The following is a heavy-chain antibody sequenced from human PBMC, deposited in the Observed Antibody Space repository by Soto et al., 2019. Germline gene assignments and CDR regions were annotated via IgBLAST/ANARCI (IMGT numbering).Heavy chain of an antibody. CDR2: IYYSGST. CDR3: ARDLYSYAPDAFDI. V-gene: IGHV4-31*03. CDR1: GGSISSGGYY. J-gene: IGHJ3*02. D-gene: IGHD5-18*01. Sequence: QVQLQESGPGLVKPSQTLSLTCTVSGGSISSGGYYWSWIRQHPGKGLEWIGYIYYSGSTYYNPSLKSRVTISVDTSKIHVALKLSSVTAADTAVYYCARDLYSYAPDAFDIWGRGTMVTVSS.